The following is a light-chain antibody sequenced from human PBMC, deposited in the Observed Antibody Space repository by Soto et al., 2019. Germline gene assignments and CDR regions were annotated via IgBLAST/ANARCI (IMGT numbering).Light chain of an antibody. CDR2: EVS. Sequence: QSVLAQPGSVSGSPGQSITISCSGTSSDVGSYDHVAWYQQFPGKTPKLMLYEVSNRPSGVSSRFSGSKSGNTASLTISGLQAEDEADYYCISYTGSSTSYVFGSGTKVTVL. CDR3: ISYTGSSTSYV. J-gene: IGLJ1*01. V-gene: IGLV2-14*01. CDR1: SSDVGSYDH.